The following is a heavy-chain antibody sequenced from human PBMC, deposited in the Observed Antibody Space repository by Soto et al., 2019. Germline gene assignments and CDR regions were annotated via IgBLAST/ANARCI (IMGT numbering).Heavy chain of an antibody. CDR1: GFPFVSHA. Sequence: PGGSLRLSCEGAGFPFVSHAMEWVRQAPGKGLEWVATITGSFQKTYYAASVKGRFTVSRDNSKNTVYLQLDSLRDDDSAHYYCARGSDISETNPLDVWGQGTTVTVSS. V-gene: IGHV3-23*01. CDR2: ITGSFQKT. J-gene: IGHJ6*02. CDR3: ARGSDISETNPLDV. D-gene: IGHD3-9*01.